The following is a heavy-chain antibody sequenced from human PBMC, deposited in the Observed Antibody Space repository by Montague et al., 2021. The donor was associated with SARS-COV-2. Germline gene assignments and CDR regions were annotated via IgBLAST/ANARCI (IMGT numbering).Heavy chain of an antibody. V-gene: IGHV4-39*01. J-gene: IGHJ4*02. CDR3: VRGGDYTDYGRVDY. D-gene: IGHD4-11*01. CDR2: IYYSGDT. CDR1: GGSISTGSYY. Sequence: SKTLSLTCSFSGGSISTGSYYWGWIRQPPRKGLERIGSIYYSGDTYYNPSLKSRVTISVDTSKNQFSLRLSSVTAADTAVYYCVRGGDYTDYGRVDYWGQGTLVIVSS.